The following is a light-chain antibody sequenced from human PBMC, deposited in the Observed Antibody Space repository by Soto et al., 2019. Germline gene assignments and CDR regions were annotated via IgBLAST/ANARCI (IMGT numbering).Light chain of an antibody. CDR2: DTS. CDR1: QTIRGL. J-gene: IGKJ5*01. V-gene: IGKV3-11*01. Sequence: EIVLTQSPATLSLSPGERATLSCRTSQTIRGLLNWYKQRPGQAPRLLIYDTSNRATDIPARFSGSGTGTDFILTISSLGPEEFGVYFCQQRHNWPITCGEGTHPDIK. CDR3: QQRHNWPIT.